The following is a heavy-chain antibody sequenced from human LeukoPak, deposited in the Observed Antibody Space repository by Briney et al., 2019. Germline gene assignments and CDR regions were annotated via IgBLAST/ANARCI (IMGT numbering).Heavy chain of an antibody. Sequence: SETLSLTCAVYGGSFSGYYWSWIRQPPGKGLEWIGEINHSGSTNYNPSLKNRVTISVDTSKNQFSLKLSSVTAADTAVYYCARGTVTPSDYFDYWGQGTLVTVSS. CDR2: INHSGST. CDR1: GGSFSGYY. V-gene: IGHV4-34*01. J-gene: IGHJ4*02. D-gene: IGHD4-11*01. CDR3: ARGTVTPSDYFDY.